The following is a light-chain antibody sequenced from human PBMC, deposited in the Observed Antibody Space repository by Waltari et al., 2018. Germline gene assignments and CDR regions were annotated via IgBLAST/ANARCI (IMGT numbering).Light chain of an antibody. CDR1: SSDVGNYNL. J-gene: IGLJ2*01. CDR2: GDT. Sequence: QSALTQPASVSGSPGQSITISRTGTSSDVGNYNLVSRYQHHPGKAPKLMIYGDTARPSGVSYRFSGSRSGNTASLTISGLQAEDEADYYCCSYAGSTTFVIFGGGTKLTVL. V-gene: IGLV2-23*02. CDR3: CSYAGSTTFVI.